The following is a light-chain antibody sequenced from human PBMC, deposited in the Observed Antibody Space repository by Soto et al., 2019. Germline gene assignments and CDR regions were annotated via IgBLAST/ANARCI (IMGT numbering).Light chain of an antibody. CDR1: QSVGNNN. Sequence: EIVLTQSPGTLSLSPGERATRSCRASQSVGNNNLAWYQQKPGQAPRFLIYDASSRATGIPDRFSGSGSGTDFTLTISRLEPEDFAVYYCQQYGSTPLTFGGGTKVEIK. CDR3: QQYGSTPLT. CDR2: DAS. V-gene: IGKV3-20*01. J-gene: IGKJ4*01.